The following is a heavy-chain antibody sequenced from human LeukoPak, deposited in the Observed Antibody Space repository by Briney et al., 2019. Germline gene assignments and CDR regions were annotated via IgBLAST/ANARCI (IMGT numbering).Heavy chain of an antibody. CDR2: ISSSSSYI. CDR3: ASSDIPVVPDNDWFDP. Sequence: SGGSLRLSCAASGFTFSSYSMNWVRQAPGKGLEWASSISSSSSYIYYADSVKGRFTISRDNAKNSLYLQMNSLRAEDTAVYYCASSDIPVVPDNDWFDPWGQGTLVTVSS. J-gene: IGHJ5*02. CDR1: GFTFSSYS. D-gene: IGHD2-2*01. V-gene: IGHV3-21*01.